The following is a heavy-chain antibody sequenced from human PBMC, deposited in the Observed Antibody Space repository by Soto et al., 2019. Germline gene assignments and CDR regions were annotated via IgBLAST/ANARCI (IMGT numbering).Heavy chain of an antibody. V-gene: IGHV5-51*01. D-gene: IGHD2-2*01. Sequence: GESVKISGKGSGYSFTHYWIGWVRQMPWKGLEWMGLIYPYDSETRYSPSFQGQVTMSVDKSISTAYLQWSSLKASDTAMYYCARGYCTTTICDPWFDPWGQGTLVTVSS. J-gene: IGHJ5*02. CDR1: GYSFTHYW. CDR2: IYPYDSET. CDR3: ARGYCTTTICDPWFDP.